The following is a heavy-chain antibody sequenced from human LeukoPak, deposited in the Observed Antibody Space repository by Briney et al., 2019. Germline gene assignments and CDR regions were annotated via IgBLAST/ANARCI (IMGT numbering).Heavy chain of an antibody. CDR3: AKKDRAVAGVFDY. CDR2: ISGGGGST. V-gene: IGHV3-23*01. Sequence: GGSLRLSCAASGFTFSSYAMSWVRQAPGKGLEWVSSISGGGGSTHYADSVKGRLTMSRDNSKNTLFLQVNSLRAEDTAVYYCAKKDRAVAGVFDYWGQGTLVTVSS. J-gene: IGHJ4*02. D-gene: IGHD6-19*01. CDR1: GFTFSSYA.